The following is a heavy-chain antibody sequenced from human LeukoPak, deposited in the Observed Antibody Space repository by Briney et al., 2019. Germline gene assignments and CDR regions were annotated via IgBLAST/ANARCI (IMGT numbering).Heavy chain of an antibody. V-gene: IGHV3-23*01. J-gene: IGHJ4*02. CDR2: ISGSGGST. CDR3: AKGGSAAAKGKYCFDY. Sequence: GGSLRLSCAASGFTFSSYAMSWVRQAPGKGLEWVSAISGSGGSTYYADSVKGRFTISRDSSKNTLYLQMNSRRADDTAVYYCAKGGSAAAKGKYCFDYWGPGTLVTVSS. D-gene: IGHD6-13*01. CDR1: GFTFSSYA.